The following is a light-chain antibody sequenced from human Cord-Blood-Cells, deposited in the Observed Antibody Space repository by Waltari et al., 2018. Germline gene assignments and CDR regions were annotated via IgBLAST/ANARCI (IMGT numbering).Light chain of an antibody. CDR1: QGISSH. V-gene: IGKV1-9*01. Sequence: DIQLTKSPSFLSASVGDRVTITCRASQGISSHLAWYQQNPRKAPKLLIYAASTLQSEVPSRFSGSGSGTEFTLTISSLQPEDFATYYCQQLNSYPPLTFGGGTKVEIK. CDR3: QQLNSYPPLT. J-gene: IGKJ4*01. CDR2: AAS.